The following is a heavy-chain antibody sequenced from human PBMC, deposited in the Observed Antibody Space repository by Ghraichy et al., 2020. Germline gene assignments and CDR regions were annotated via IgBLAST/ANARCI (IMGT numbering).Heavy chain of an antibody. D-gene: IGHD3-10*01. CDR3: AREILLWFGGARGYFDY. V-gene: IGHV3-7*03. J-gene: IGHJ4*02. Sequence: GGSLRLSCAASGFTFSSYWMIWVRQAPGKGLEGVANIKQDGSEKYYVDSVKGRFTISRDNAKNSLYLQMNSLRAEDTAVYYCAREILLWFGGARGYFDYWGQGTLVNVSS. CDR1: GFTFSSYW. CDR2: IKQDGSEK.